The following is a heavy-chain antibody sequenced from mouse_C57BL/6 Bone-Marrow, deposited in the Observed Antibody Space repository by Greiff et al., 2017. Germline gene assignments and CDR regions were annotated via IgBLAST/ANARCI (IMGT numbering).Heavy chain of an antibody. J-gene: IGHJ3*01. CDR1: GYTFTSYW. Sequence: VQLQQPGAELVKPGASVKLSCKASGYTFTSYWMHWVKQRPGQGLEWIGMIHPNSGSTNYNEKFKSKATLTVNKASSTAYMQLSSLTSEHSAVYYWARAGNYYGNFWFAYWGRGTLVTVSA. CDR2: IHPNSGST. CDR3: ARAGNYYGNFWFAY. D-gene: IGHD2-1*01. V-gene: IGHV1-64*01.